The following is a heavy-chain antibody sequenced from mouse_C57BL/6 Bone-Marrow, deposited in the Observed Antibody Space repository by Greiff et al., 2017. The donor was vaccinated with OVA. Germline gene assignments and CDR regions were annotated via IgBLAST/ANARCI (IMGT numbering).Heavy chain of an antibody. J-gene: IGHJ4*01. CDR3: AKGEISKLHYAMDY. D-gene: IGHD1-1*01. Sequence: QVQLQQSGPGLVQPSQSLSITCTVSGFSLTSYGVHWVRQSPGKGLEWLGVIWRGGSTDYNAAFMSRLSITKDNSKSQVFFKMNSLQADDTAIYYCAKGEISKLHYAMDYWGQGTSVTVSS. CDR2: IWRGGST. CDR1: GFSLTSYG. V-gene: IGHV2-5*01.